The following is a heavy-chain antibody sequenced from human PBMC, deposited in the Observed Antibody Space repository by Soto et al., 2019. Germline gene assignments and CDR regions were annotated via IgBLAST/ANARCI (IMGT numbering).Heavy chain of an antibody. V-gene: IGHV3-30*18. CDR1: GFTFDSYG. Sequence: QVQVVESGGGVVQPGRSLRLSCAASGFTFDSYGMHWVRQAPGKGLEWVAVISYDGSYKYYADSVKGRFTISRDNPKNKLYVEVTALRVEGRGRYYCVKGGGGPGSGNGGGMDVWGQGTTVIVSS. D-gene: IGHD3-10*01. J-gene: IGHJ6*02. CDR3: VKGGGGPGSGNGGGMDV. CDR2: ISYDGSYK.